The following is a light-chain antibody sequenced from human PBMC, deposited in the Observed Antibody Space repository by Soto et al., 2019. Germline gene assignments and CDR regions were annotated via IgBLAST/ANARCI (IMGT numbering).Light chain of an antibody. Sequence: DIQMTQSPSTLSASVGDRVTITCRASQSISSWLAWYQQKPGKAPKLLIYKASSLESGVPSRFSGGGSGTDFTLTISSLQPEDFATYYCQQSYSTPRTFGQGTKVEIK. CDR2: KAS. V-gene: IGKV1-5*03. CDR3: QQSYSTPRT. J-gene: IGKJ1*01. CDR1: QSISSW.